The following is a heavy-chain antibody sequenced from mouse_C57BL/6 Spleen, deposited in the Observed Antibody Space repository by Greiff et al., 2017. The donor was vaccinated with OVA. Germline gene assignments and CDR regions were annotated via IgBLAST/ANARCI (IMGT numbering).Heavy chain of an antibody. CDR1: GYAFSSYW. V-gene: IGHV1-80*01. D-gene: IGHD1-1*01. Sequence: VQLQQSGAELVKPGASVKISCKASGYAFSSYWMNWVKQRPGKGLEWIGQIYPGDGDTNYNGKFKGKATLTADKSSSTAYMQLSSLTSEDSAVYFCARGGNYYGSSYPFAYWGQGTLVTVSA. J-gene: IGHJ3*01. CDR3: ARGGNYYGSSYPFAY. CDR2: IYPGDGDT.